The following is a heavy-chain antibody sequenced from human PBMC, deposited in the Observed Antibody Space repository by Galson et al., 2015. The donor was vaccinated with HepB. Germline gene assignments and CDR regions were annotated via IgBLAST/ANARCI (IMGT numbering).Heavy chain of an antibody. D-gene: IGHD3-10*01. J-gene: IGHJ4*02. Sequence: SLRLSCAASGFTFSSYAMSWVRQAPGKGLEWVSAIGGRGGSTYYADSVKGRFTISRDNSKNTLYLQMNSLRAEDTAVYYCAKERGTYYGSGSYSDCWGQGTLVTVSS. CDR2: IGGRGGST. CDR3: AKERGTYYGSGSYSDC. CDR1: GFTFSSYA. V-gene: IGHV3-23*01.